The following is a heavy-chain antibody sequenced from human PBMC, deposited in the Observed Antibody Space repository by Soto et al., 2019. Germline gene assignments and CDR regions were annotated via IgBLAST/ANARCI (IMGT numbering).Heavy chain of an antibody. J-gene: IGHJ6*02. CDR3: TRVLGYTFEPGKTRYYAMDV. V-gene: IGHV1-69*01. CDR2: LIPVFGSP. CDR1: GGTFSKDA. D-gene: IGHD5-18*01. Sequence: QVQLVQSGAEVKKPGSSVTVSCKTSGGTFSKDAINWVRQAPGQGLEWMGLLIPVFGSPIYAQKFQGRIRITADECTSTAFMDLSRLRSEDTAVYYCTRVLGYTFEPGKTRYYAMDVWGQGTTVSVSS.